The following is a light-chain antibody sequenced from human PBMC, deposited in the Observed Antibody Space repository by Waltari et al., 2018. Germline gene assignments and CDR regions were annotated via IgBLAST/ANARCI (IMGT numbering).Light chain of an antibody. CDR2: DAS. J-gene: IGKJ5*01. CDR3: QQRNEWPPT. CDR1: QTVSSY. V-gene: IGKV3-11*01. Sequence: EIVLTQSPATLSLSPGERATLSCRASQTVSSYLAWYQQKPGQAPRLLIYDASNKATGIPARFSGSVSGTDFTLTISSLEPEDFAVYYCQQRNEWPPTFGQGTRLEIK.